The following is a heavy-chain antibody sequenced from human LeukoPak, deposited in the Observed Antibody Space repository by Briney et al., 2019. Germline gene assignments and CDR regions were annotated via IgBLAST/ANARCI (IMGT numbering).Heavy chain of an antibody. Sequence: SETLSLTCTVSGGSISNYYWNWIRQPPGKGLEWIGYIYYSGTTNYNPSLKSRVTISVDKSKNQFSLKLTSVTAADTAVYYCARGGVGGVSFSSWLDPWGQGNVVTVSS. CDR2: IYYSGTT. V-gene: IGHV4-59*12. D-gene: IGHD3-10*01. J-gene: IGHJ5*02. CDR3: ARGGVGGVSFSSWLDP. CDR1: GGSISNYY.